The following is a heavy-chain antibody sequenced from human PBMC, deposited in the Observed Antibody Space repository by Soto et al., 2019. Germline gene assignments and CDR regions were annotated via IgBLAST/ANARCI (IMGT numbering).Heavy chain of an antibody. J-gene: IGHJ5*02. Sequence: APVKVSCKTSGYTFSNYGITWVRQAPGQPLEWLGWISLYSDGANYAQKFQGRVSMTTDTSTTTAYMELRSLRSDDTAVYYCARVVPGAEAWFGPWGQGTLVTVS. CDR2: ISLYSDGA. D-gene: IGHD2-2*01. CDR1: GYTFSNYG. V-gene: IGHV1-18*01. CDR3: ARVVPGAEAWFGP.